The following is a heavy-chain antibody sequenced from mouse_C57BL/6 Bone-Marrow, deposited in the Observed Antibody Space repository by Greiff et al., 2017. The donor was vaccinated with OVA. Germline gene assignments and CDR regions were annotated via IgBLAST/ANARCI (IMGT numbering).Heavy chain of an antibody. CDR3: ARQLRPYYCDY. CDR1: GYTFTSYG. CDR2: IYPRSGNT. D-gene: IGHD3-2*02. Sequence: QVHVKQSGAELARPGASVKLSCKASGYTFTSYGISWVKQRTGQGLEWIGEIYPRSGNTYYNEKFKSKATLTVDKSSSTAYMQLSSLTSEDSAAYYCARQLRPYYCDYWGQGTTLTVSS. J-gene: IGHJ2*01. V-gene: IGHV1-81*01.